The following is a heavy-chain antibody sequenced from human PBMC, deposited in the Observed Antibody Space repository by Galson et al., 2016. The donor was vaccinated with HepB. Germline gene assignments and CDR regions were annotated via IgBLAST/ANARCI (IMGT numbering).Heavy chain of an antibody. CDR3: ARTVSIAAAGGADY. CDR1: GYSFTTYW. V-gene: IGHV5-51*01. Sequence: QSGAAVKKPGESLKISCTGSGYSFTTYWIGWVRQMPGKGLEWMGMIYPGDSDTRYSPSFQGQVTISADQSINPAYLQWSSLKASDTAMYYCARTVSIAAAGGADYWGQGTLVTVSS. D-gene: IGHD6-13*01. J-gene: IGHJ4*02. CDR2: IYPGDSDT.